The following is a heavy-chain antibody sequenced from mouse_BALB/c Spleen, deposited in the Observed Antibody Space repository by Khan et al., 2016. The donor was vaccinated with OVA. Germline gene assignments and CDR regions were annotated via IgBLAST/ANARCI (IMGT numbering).Heavy chain of an antibody. J-gene: IGHJ2*01. Sequence: EVQLQESGPGLVKPSQSLSLTCSVTGYSITSGSYWNWIRQFPGNKLEWMGYISYDGSNIYNPSLKNRISITRDTSKHQFFLKLNSVTTEDTVTYYCARGARATYYFDYWGQGTTLTVSS. CDR1: GYSITSGSY. CDR3: ARGARATYYFDY. D-gene: IGHD3-1*01. CDR2: ISYDGSN. V-gene: IGHV3-6*02.